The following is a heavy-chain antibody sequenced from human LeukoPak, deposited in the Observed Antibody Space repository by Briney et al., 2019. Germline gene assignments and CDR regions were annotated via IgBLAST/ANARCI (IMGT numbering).Heavy chain of an antibody. D-gene: IGHD2-15*01. CDR3: ARQKVVGDVYFDY. Sequence: SETLSLTCSVSGGSISGYYWSWIRQTPGKGLEWIGYIYYSGRANHNPSLKSRVTISVDTSKTQFSLKLSSVTAADTAVYYCARQKVVGDVYFDYWGQGTLVTVSS. J-gene: IGHJ4*02. CDR1: GGSISGYY. V-gene: IGHV4-59*08. CDR2: IYYSGRA.